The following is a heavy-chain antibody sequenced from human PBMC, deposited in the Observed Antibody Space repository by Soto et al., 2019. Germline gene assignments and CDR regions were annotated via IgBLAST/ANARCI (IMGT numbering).Heavy chain of an antibody. J-gene: IGHJ4*02. V-gene: IGHV1-18*01. D-gene: IGHD5-18*01. Sequence: ASVKASCKASGYTFSNYGISWVRQAPGQGLEWMGWVSGYKDNTDYAQKFQGRVTMTTDTSTSTAYMEVRSLTSDDTAVYYCARDNGYSYGPYFDYWGQGTVVTVS. CDR3: ARDNGYSYGPYFDY. CDR2: VSGYKDNT. CDR1: GYTFSNYG.